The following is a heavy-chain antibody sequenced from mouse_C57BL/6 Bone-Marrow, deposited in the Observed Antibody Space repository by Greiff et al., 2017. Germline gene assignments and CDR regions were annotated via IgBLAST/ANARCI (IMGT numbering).Heavy chain of an antibody. CDR2: IDPANGNT. V-gene: IGHV14-3*01. D-gene: IGHD1-1*01. Sequence: VHVKQSVAELVRPGASVKLSCTASGFNIKNTYMHWVKQRPEQGLEWIGRIDPANGNTKYAPKFQGKATITADTSSNTAYLQLSSLTSEDTAIYYCARSNYYGSSLDYWGQGTTLTVSS. J-gene: IGHJ2*01. CDR1: GFNIKNTY. CDR3: ARSNYYGSSLDY.